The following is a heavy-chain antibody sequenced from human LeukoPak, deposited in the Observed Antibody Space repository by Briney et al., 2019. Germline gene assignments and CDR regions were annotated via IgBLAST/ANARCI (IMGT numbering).Heavy chain of an antibody. CDR2: IYYSGST. J-gene: IGHJ3*02. D-gene: IGHD3-16*01. Sequence: SETLSLTCTVSGGSISSSGYYWGWIRQPPGKGLEWIGSIYYSGSTYYNPSLKSRVTISVDTSKNQFSLKLSSVTAADTAVYYCARGYAQDAFDIWGQGTMVTVSS. CDR1: GGSISSSGYY. V-gene: IGHV4-39*07. CDR3: ARGYAQDAFDI.